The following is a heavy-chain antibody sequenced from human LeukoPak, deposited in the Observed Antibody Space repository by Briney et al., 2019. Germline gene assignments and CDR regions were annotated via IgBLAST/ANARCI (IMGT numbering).Heavy chain of an antibody. Sequence: GGSLRLSCAASGFTFSSYSMNRVRQAPGKGLEWVSSISSSSSYIYYADSVKGRFTISRDNAKNSLYLQMNSLRAEDTAVYYCARAVGTYYYDSSGSRLMGYWGQGTLVTVSS. CDR1: GFTFSSYS. J-gene: IGHJ4*02. V-gene: IGHV3-21*01. D-gene: IGHD3-22*01. CDR3: ARAVGTYYYDSSGSRLMGY. CDR2: ISSSSSYI.